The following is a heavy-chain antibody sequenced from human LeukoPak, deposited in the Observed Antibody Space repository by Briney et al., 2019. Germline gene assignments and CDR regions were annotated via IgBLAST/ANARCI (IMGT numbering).Heavy chain of an antibody. CDR1: GYTFTGYY. V-gene: IGHV1-2*06. CDR2: INPNSGGT. J-gene: IGHJ4*02. CDR3: ARDRVLVGATPLDY. D-gene: IGHD1-26*01. Sequence: ASVKVSCKASGYTFTGYYMHWVRQAPGQGLEWMGRINPNSGGTNYAQKFQGRVTMTRDTSISTAYMELSRLRSDDTAVYYCARDRVLVGATPLDYWGREPWSPSPQ.